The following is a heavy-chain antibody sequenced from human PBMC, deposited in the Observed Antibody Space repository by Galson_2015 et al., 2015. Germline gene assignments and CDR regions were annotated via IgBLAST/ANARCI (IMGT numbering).Heavy chain of an antibody. CDR2: ISSSSSYI. CDR1: GFTFSSYS. J-gene: IGHJ6*03. V-gene: IGHV3-21*01. D-gene: IGHD5-12*01. Sequence: SLRLSCAASGFTFSSYSMNWVRQAPGKGLEWVSSISSSSSYIYYADSVKGRFTISRDNAKNSLYLQMNSLRAEDTAVYYCARDPTNYYYYMDVWGKGTTVTVSS. CDR3: ARDPTNYYYYMDV.